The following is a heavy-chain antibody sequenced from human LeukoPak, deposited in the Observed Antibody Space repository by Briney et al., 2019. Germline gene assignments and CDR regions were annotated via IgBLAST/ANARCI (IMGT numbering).Heavy chain of an antibody. Sequence: GASVKVSCKASGYTFTGYYMHWVRQAPGQGVVWMGWINPNSGGTNYAQKFQGRVTMPRDTSISTAYMELSRLRSDDTAVYYCAATYSDYHDINFDYWGQGTLVTVSS. CDR1: GYTFTGYY. CDR2: INPNSGGT. D-gene: IGHD4-11*01. CDR3: AATYSDYHDINFDY. J-gene: IGHJ4*02. V-gene: IGHV1-2*02.